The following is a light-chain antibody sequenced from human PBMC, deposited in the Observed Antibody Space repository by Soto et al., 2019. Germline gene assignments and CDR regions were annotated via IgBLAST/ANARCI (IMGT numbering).Light chain of an antibody. Sequence: DIQMTQSPSSLSASVGDRVTITCRASQSINTYLNWYQQNPGKAPKLLIYGASSFHSGVPSRFSGSGSGTDFTLTISSVQLEDFATYYCQQSRTTPRTFGQGPTVDFK. CDR2: GAS. CDR3: QQSRTTPRT. J-gene: IGKJ1*01. V-gene: IGKV1-39*01. CDR1: QSINTY.